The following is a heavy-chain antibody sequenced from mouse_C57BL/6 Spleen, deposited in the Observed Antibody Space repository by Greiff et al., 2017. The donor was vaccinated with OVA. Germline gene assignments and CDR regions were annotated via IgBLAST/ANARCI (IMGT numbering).Heavy chain of an antibody. CDR1: GYTFTDYY. V-gene: IGHV1-76*01. CDR3: ARGELDFDD. CDR2: LYPGSGNT. Sequence: QVQLQQSGAELVRPGASVKLSCKASGYTFTDYYINWVKQRPGQGLEWIARLYPGSGNTYYNEKFKGKATLTAEKSSSTAYMQLSSLTSDDSAVYFCARGELDFDDWGQGTTLTVSS. J-gene: IGHJ2*01.